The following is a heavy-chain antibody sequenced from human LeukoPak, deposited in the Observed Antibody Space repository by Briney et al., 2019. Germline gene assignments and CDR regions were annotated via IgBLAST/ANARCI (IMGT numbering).Heavy chain of an antibody. CDR2: ISYDGSNK. Sequence: PGRSLRLSCAASGFTFSSYGMHWVRQAPGKGLEWVAVISYDGSNKYYADSVKGRFTISRGNSKNTLYLQMNSLRAEDTAVYYCAKDLLQQLPPYYYYGMDVWGQGTTVTVSS. D-gene: IGHD6-13*01. CDR1: GFTFSSYG. CDR3: AKDLLQQLPPYYYYGMDV. J-gene: IGHJ6*02. V-gene: IGHV3-30*18.